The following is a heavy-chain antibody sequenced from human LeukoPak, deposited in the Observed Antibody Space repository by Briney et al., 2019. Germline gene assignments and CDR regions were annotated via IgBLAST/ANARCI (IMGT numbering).Heavy chain of an antibody. CDR1: GFPFSSYG. V-gene: IGHV3-33*01. CDR3: ARETDAFDI. CDR2: LVYDERI. Sequence: PGGSLRLSCAASGFPFSSYGMHWVRQAPGKGLEWVARLVYDERIDYANSVKGRFSISRDNSKNTLFLDMSDLRVEDTAVYYCARETDAFDIWGQGTMVTVSS. J-gene: IGHJ3*02.